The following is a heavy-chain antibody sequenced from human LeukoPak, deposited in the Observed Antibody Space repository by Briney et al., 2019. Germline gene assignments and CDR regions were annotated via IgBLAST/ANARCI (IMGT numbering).Heavy chain of an antibody. V-gene: IGHV3-21*01. J-gene: IGHJ4*02. CDR2: ISSSSSYI. Sequence: GGSLRLSCTASGFTFSSYSLNWVRQAPGKGLEWVSSISSSSSYIYYADSVKGRFTISRDNAKNSLYLQMSSLRAEDTAVYYCARDRGDYGDRGYFNYWGQGTLVTVSS. D-gene: IGHD4-17*01. CDR3: ARDRGDYGDRGYFNY. CDR1: GFTFSSYS.